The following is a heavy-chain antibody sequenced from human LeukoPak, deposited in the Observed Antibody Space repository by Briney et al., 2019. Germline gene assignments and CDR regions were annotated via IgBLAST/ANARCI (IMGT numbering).Heavy chain of an antibody. J-gene: IGHJ3*02. V-gene: IGHV1-46*01. CDR1: GFTFTSYY. CDR2: INPSGSSI. Sequence: EASVKVSCTASGFTFTSYYMHWVRQAPGQGLEWMGIINPSGSSISYAHKVQGRVTMSRDTSTSTVYMKVSSLRAGDTAVYYCARFHDYGELRGAFDIWGERTMVSVSS. D-gene: IGHD4-17*01. CDR3: ARFHDYGELRGAFDI.